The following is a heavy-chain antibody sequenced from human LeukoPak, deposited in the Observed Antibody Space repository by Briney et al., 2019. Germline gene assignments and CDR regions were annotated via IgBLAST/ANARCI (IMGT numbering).Heavy chain of an antibody. J-gene: IGHJ5*02. Sequence: PGRSLRLSCAASGFTFSSYGMYWVRQAPGNGQERVAVIWYDGSNKYYADSVKGRLTISRDNSKNMLYLQMSSLRAEDTAVYYCAREKRITMVREVKGPSRFDPWGQGTLVTVSS. D-gene: IGHD3-10*01. V-gene: IGHV3-33*01. CDR2: IWYDGSNK. CDR1: GFTFSSYG. CDR3: AREKRITMVREVKGPSRFDP.